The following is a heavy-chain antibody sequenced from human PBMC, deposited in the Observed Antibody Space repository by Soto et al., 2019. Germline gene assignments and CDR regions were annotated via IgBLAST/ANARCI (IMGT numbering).Heavy chain of an antibody. CDR1: GYSISSSNW. Sequence: SETLSLTCAVSGYSISSSNWWGWIRQPPGKGLEWIGYIYYSGTTYYNPSLKSRVTMSVDTSKNQFSLRLNSVTAADTAVYFCARAGYQPNYNWFDPWGQGTLVTVSS. V-gene: IGHV4-28*03. D-gene: IGHD3-9*01. J-gene: IGHJ5*02. CDR2: IYYSGTT. CDR3: ARAGYQPNYNWFDP.